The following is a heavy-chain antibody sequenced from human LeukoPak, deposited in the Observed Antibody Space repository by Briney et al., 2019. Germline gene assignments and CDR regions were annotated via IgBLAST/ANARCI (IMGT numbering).Heavy chain of an antibody. CDR1: GGSFSVQY. J-gene: IGHJ5*02. D-gene: IGHD3-3*01. Sequence: PSETLSLTCAVYGGSFSVQYWSWTRQPPGKGLEWIGEINHSGSTNYNPSLKSRVTISVDTSKNQFSLKLSSVTAADTAVYHCVRYDSSRFDPWGQGTRVIVSS. CDR3: VRYDSSRFDP. V-gene: IGHV4-34*01. CDR2: INHSGST.